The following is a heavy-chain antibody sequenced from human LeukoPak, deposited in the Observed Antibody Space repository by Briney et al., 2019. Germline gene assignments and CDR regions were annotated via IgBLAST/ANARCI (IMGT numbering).Heavy chain of an antibody. CDR3: TTVLNG. Sequence: PGRSLRLSCAASGFTVSSNYMSWVRQAPGKGLEWVSVIYSGGSTYYADSVKGRFTISRDNSKNTMYLQMNSLRAEDTAVYYCTTVLNGWGQGTLVTVSS. CDR2: IYSGGST. J-gene: IGHJ1*01. CDR1: GFTVSSNY. D-gene: IGHD2-8*01. V-gene: IGHV3-66*01.